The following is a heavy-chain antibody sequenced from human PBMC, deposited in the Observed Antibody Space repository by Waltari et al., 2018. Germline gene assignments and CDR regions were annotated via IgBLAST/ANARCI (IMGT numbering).Heavy chain of an antibody. CDR3: ARDDNVRRGAFDI. V-gene: IGHV4-38-2*02. Sequence: QVQLQESGPGLVKPSETLSLTCTVSGYSISSGYYWGWIRQPPGKGLEWIGSIYHSGSTYYNPSLKSRVTISVDTSKNQFSLKLSSVTAADTAVYYCARDDNVRRGAFDIWGQGTMVTVSS. D-gene: IGHD2-8*01. CDR2: IYHSGST. J-gene: IGHJ3*02. CDR1: GYSISSGYY.